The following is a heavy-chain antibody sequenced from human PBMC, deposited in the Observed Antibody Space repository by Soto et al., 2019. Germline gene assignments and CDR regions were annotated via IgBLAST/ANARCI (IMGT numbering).Heavy chain of an antibody. D-gene: IGHD7-27*01. CDR3: AKDPWRYADPGQDWGAFDI. J-gene: IGHJ3*02. V-gene: IGHV3-7*01. Sequence: GGSLGLSCAASGFTFNSYWMSWVRQAPGKGLEWVANIKQEGSEKYYVDSVKGRFTISRDNAKNSLYLQMNSLRAEDTAIYYCAKDPWRYADPGQDWGAFDIWGQGTMVTGSS. CDR1: GFTFNSYW. CDR2: IKQEGSEK.